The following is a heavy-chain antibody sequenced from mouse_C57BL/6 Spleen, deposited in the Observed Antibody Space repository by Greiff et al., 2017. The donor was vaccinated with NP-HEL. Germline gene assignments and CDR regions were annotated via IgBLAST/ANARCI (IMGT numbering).Heavy chain of an antibody. CDR1: GFTFSSYT. V-gene: IGHV5-9*01. Sequence: EVKVVESGGGLVKPGGSLKLSCAASGFTFSSYTMSWVRQTPEKRLEWVATISGGGGNTYYPDSVKGRFTISRDNAKNTLYLQMSSLRSEDTALYYCARHGGTRFDYWGQGTTLTVSS. CDR2: ISGGGGNT. CDR3: ARHGGTRFDY. J-gene: IGHJ2*01. D-gene: IGHD2-14*01.